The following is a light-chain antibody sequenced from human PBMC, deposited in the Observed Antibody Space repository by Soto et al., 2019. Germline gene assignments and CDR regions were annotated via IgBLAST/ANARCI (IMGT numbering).Light chain of an antibody. CDR1: QSVSSSY. V-gene: IGKV3-20*01. J-gene: IGKJ3*01. CDR2: GAS. CDR3: QQYGNSPFT. Sequence: EIVLTQSPGTLSFSPGERATLTCRASQSVSSSYLAWFQQKPGQAPRLLIYGASSRATGIPERFSGSGSGTDFTLTISRLEPEDFAVFYCQQYGNSPFTFGPGTKVDLK.